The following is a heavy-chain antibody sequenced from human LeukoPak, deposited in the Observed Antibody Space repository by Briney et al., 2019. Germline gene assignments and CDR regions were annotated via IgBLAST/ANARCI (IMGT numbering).Heavy chain of an antibody. CDR3: ATVFNYYDSSGYYQGYYFDY. CDR1: GYTLTELS. V-gene: IGHV1-24*01. Sequence: ASVTVSCKVSGYTLTELSMHWGRQAPGKGLEWMGGFDPEDGETIYAQKFQGRVTMTEDTSTDTAYMELSSLRSEDTAVYYCATVFNYYDSSGYYQGYYFDYWGQGTLVTVSS. CDR2: FDPEDGET. D-gene: IGHD3-22*01. J-gene: IGHJ4*02.